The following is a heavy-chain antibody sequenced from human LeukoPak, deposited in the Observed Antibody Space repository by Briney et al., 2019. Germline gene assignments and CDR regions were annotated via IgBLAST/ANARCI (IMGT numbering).Heavy chain of an antibody. CDR3: AKDRIPDGFYSIDN. CDR1: GFTFSSYA. V-gene: IGHV3-30*04. D-gene: IGHD3-3*01. Sequence: TGGSLRLSCATSGFTFSSYAMHWVRQAPGKGLEWVAVISYDGSNKYYADSVKGRFTISRDNSKNTLYLQMNNLRVEDTAVYYCAKDRIPDGFYSIDNWGQGALVIVSS. J-gene: IGHJ4*02. CDR2: ISYDGSNK.